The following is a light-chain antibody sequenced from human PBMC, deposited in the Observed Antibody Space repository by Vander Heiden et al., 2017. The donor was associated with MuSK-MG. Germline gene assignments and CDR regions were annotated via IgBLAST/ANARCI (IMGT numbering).Light chain of an antibody. J-gene: IGLJ3*02. CDR2: EVS. CDR3: SSYTSHNTWV. Sequence: QSALTQPPSVSGSPGQSVTISCTGSTSDVSTYNRVSWYQQPPGTAPKRRMYEVSNRPSGVPDRFSGSKSGNTDSLTIPGLQAEDEGDYYCSSYTSHNTWVCGGGTKLTV. CDR1: TSDVSTYNR. V-gene: IGLV2-18*02.